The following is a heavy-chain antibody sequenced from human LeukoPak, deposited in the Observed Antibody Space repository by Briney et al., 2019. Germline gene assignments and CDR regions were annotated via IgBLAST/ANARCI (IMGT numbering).Heavy chain of an antibody. CDR3: AREQAGDMDV. CDR2: IKQDGSEK. CDR1: GFTLSSYW. Sequence: GGALRLSCAASGFTLSSYWMSWVRQAPGKGLEWVANIKQDGSEKYYVDSVKGRFTISRDNAKNSLYLQMNSLRAEDTAVYYCAREQAGDMDVWGKGTTVTVSS. J-gene: IGHJ6*03. V-gene: IGHV3-7*01.